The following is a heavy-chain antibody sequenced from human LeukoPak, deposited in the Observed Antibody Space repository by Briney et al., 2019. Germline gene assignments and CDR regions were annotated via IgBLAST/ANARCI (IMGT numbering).Heavy chain of an antibody. CDR2: IYYSGST. V-gene: IGHV4-30-4*01. Sequence: SETLSLTCTVSGGSISSGDYYWRWIRQPPGKGLEWIGYIYYSGSTYYNPSLKSRVTISVDTSKNPFSLKLSSVTAADTAVYYCASSRIQLWLRYFDYWGQGTLVTVSS. D-gene: IGHD5-18*01. CDR3: ASSRIQLWLRYFDY. J-gene: IGHJ4*02. CDR1: GGSISSGDYY.